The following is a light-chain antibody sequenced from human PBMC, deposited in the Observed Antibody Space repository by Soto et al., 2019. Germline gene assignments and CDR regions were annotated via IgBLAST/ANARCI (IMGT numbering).Light chain of an antibody. CDR1: QSVSSSY. V-gene: IGKV3-20*01. J-gene: IGKJ2*01. Sequence: EIVLTQSPGTLTLSPGERATLSCRASQSVSSSYLAWYQRKPGQAPRLLIYGASSRATGIPDRFSGSGSGTDFTLTISRLEPEDSAVYYCQQYGSSPYTFGQGTKLYIK. CDR3: QQYGSSPYT. CDR2: GAS.